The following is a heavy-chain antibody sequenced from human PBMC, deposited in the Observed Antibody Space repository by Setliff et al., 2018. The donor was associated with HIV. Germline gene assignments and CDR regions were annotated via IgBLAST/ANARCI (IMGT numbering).Heavy chain of an antibody. CDR2: ISSSSSYI. Sequence: GGSLRLSCAASGFTFSSYSMNWVRQAPGKGLEWVSSISSSSSYIYYADSLKGRFIISRDNAKNSLYLQMNGLRAEDTAVYYCARESTAMGLDNWGPGTLVTV. J-gene: IGHJ4*02. CDR1: GFTFSSYS. CDR3: ARESTAMGLDN. D-gene: IGHD5-18*01. V-gene: IGHV3-21*06.